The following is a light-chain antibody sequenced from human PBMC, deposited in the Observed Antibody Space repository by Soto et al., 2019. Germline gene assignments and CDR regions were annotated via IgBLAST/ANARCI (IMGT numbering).Light chain of an antibody. Sequence: EIVLTQSPGTLSLSPGDGATLSCRASQSVSGNSLAWYQQKPGQAPRLLIYGASTMATGIQDKFSGSGSGTDFTLTISRLQPEDFAVSYCQQYDSSPYTFGQGTKLEIK. CDR2: GAS. CDR1: QSVSGNS. J-gene: IGKJ2*01. CDR3: QQYDSSPYT. V-gene: IGKV3-20*01.